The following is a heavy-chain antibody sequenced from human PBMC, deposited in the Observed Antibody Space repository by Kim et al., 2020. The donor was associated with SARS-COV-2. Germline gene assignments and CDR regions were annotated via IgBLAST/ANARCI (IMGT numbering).Heavy chain of an antibody. D-gene: IGHD6-13*01. J-gene: IGHJ4*02. V-gene: IGHV3-33*01. CDR2: IWSDGSNK. CDR3: ARERDSSDWYGPPDH. Sequence: GGSLRLSCTASGFTFSNYGMHWVRQAPGKGLEWVAIIWSDGSNKYYADSVKGRFTISRDNSKNTLYLQLNSLRVEDMAVYYCARERDSSDWYGPPDHWGQGTLVTVSS. CDR1: GFTFSNYG.